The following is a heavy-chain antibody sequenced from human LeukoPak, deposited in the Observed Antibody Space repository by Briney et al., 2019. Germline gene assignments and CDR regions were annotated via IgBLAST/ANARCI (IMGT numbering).Heavy chain of an antibody. V-gene: IGHV1-69*13. CDR3: ARDSHDEYSSSPGGY. D-gene: IGHD6-6*01. CDR2: IIPIFGTA. CDR1: GGTFISYA. J-gene: IGHJ4*02. Sequence: SVKVSCKASGGTFISYAISWVRQAPGQGLEWMGGIIPIFGTANYAQKFQGRVTITADESTSTAYMELSSLRSEDTAVYYCARDSHDEYSSSPGGYWGQGTLVTVSS.